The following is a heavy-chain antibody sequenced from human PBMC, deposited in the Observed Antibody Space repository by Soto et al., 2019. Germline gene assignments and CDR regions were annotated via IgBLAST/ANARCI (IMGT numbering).Heavy chain of an antibody. Sequence: QLQLQESGPGLVKPSETLSLTCTVSGGSLSSSSYYWGWIRQPPGKGLEGIGSIYYSGSTYYNPSLKSPVTISVDTSKNQFSLKLSSVTATDTAVYYCARNHQVVMTTALNWFNPWGQGTLVTVSS. V-gene: IGHV4-39*01. CDR3: ARNHQVVMTTALNWFNP. CDR1: GGSLSSSSYY. J-gene: IGHJ5*02. D-gene: IGHD4-17*01. CDR2: IYYSGST.